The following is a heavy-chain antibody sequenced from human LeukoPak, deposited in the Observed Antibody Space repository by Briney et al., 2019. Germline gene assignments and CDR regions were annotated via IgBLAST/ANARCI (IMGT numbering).Heavy chain of an antibody. CDR1: GFAFNNYA. J-gene: IGHJ4*02. V-gene: IGHV3-23*01. CDR2: ISVSAGST. D-gene: IGHD3-10*02. Sequence: PGGSPRLSCAASGFAFNNYAMSWVRQAPGKGLESVSIISVSAGSTYYADSVKGRFTISRDNSKNTLYLQMNSLRAEDTAVYYCAKDQRITLLVLDVSYFDYWGQGTLVTVSS. CDR3: AKDQRITLLVLDVSYFDY.